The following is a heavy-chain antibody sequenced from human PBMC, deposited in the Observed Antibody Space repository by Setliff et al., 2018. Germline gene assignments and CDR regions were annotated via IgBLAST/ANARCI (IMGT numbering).Heavy chain of an antibody. CDR2: IRYDGSNK. J-gene: IGHJ4*02. CDR3: AKGLKSSGPDWYFDY. D-gene: IGHD3-22*01. CDR1: EFIFSAYG. V-gene: IGHV3-30*02. Sequence: LSLSCAASEFIFSAYGMHWVRQAPGKGLECVAFIRYDGSNKYYADSVKGRFTNSRDNSKNTLYLQMNSLRAEDTAVYYCAKGLKSSGPDWYFDYWGPGTLVTVSS.